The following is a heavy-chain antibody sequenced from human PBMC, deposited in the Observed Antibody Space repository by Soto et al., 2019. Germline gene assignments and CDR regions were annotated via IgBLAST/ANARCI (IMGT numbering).Heavy chain of an antibody. D-gene: IGHD3-9*01. CDR1: GYTFTGYY. V-gene: IGHV1-2*02. CDR2: INPNSGGT. Sequence: SSVKVSCKASGYTFTGYYMHWVRQAPGQGLEWMGWINPNSGGTNYAQKFQGRVTMTRDTSISTAYMELSRLRSDDTAVYYCARDTYYDILTGYYKYYYYGMDVWGQGPTVTVS. CDR3: ARDTYYDILTGYYKYYYYGMDV. J-gene: IGHJ6*02.